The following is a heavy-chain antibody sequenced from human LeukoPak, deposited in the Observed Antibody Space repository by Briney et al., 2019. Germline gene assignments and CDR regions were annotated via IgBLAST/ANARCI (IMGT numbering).Heavy chain of an antibody. J-gene: IGHJ5*02. CDR2: IYPGDSDT. CDR1: GYSFTSYW. Sequence: GESLKISCKGSGYSFTSYWIGWVRQMPGKGLEWMGIIYPGDSDTRYSPSFQGQVTISADKSISTAYLQWSSLKASDTAMYYCARRLTPRKGLIAAAPNWFDLWGQGTLVTASS. D-gene: IGHD2-21*01. V-gene: IGHV5-51*01. CDR3: ARRLTPRKGLIAAAPNWFDL.